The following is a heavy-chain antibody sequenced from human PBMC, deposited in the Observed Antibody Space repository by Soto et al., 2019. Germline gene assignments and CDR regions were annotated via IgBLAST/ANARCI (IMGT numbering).Heavy chain of an antibody. V-gene: IGHV2-5*02. J-gene: IGHJ4*02. CDR2: IYWDDDK. CDR3: AHTLVAGLGYYFDY. CDR1: GFSLSTTRVG. D-gene: IGHD6-19*01. Sequence: QITLKESGPTLVKPTQTLTRTCTFSGFSLSTTRVGVGWIRQPPGKALEWLALIYWDDDKRYSPFLKSRLTITKDTSKNQVVLTMTNMDPMDTSTYFCAHTLVAGLGYYFDYWGQGTLVTVSS.